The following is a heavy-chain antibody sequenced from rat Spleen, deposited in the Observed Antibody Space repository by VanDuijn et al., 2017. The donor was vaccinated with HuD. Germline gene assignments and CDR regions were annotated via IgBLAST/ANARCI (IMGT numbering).Heavy chain of an antibody. Sequence: QVQLKESGPGLVQPSQTLSLTCTVSGFSIISYHVSWVRQPPGKVLEWMGVISSGGTTYDNSVFKSRLSISRDTSKSQVFLKMNSLQTEDTAMYFCAWGWFAYWGQGTLVTVSS. V-gene: IGHV2S12*01. CDR1: GFSIISYH. CDR2: ISSGGTT. D-gene: IGHD1-7*01. CDR3: AWGWFAY. J-gene: IGHJ3*01.